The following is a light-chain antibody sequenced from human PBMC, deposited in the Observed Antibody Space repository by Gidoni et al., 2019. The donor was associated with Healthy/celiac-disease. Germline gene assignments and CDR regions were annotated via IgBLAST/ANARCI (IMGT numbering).Light chain of an antibody. V-gene: IGLV2-14*01. J-gene: IGLJ2*01. Sequence: QSALTQPASVSGSSGQSITISCTGTSSDVGGYNYVSWYQQHPGKPPKLMIYDVSNRPSGVSNPFSGSKSGNTASLTISGLQAEDEADYYCSSYTSSSVVFGGGTKLTVL. CDR2: DVS. CDR1: SSDVGGYNY. CDR3: SSYTSSSVV.